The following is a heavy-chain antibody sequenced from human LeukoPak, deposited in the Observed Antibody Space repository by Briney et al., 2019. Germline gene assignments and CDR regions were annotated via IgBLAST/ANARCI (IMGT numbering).Heavy chain of an antibody. V-gene: IGHV1-8*01. CDR1: GYTFGSYD. Sequence: AAVKVSCKNSGYTFGSYDIHWVRQATGQGLEWMGWMNPNRGNTGYAQKFQGRVTMTRDTSISTAYMELRSLRSEDTAVYYCAKGGTMVRGVNPLGDYGMNVWGQGTTVTVSS. J-gene: IGHJ6*02. CDR3: AKGGTMVRGVNPLGDYGMNV. D-gene: IGHD3-10*01. CDR2: MNPNRGNT.